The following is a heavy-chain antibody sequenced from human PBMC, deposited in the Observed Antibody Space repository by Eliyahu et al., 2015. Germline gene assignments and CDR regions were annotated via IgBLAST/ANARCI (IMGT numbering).Heavy chain of an antibody. D-gene: IGHD3-22*01. CDR1: GYTFTSYG. J-gene: IGHJ6*02. Sequence: QVQLVQSGAEVKKPGASVKVSCKASGYTFTSYGISWVRQAPGQGLEWMGWISAYNGNTNYAQKLQGRVTMTTDTSTSTAYMELRSLRSDDTAVYYCARDRGDSSGYYYGYYYYYGMDVWGQGTTVTVSS. CDR2: ISAYNGNT. CDR3: ARDRGDSSGYYYGYYYYYGMDV. V-gene: IGHV1-18*01.